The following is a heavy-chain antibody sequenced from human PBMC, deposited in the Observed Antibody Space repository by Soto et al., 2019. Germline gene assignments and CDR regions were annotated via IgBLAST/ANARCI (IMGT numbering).Heavy chain of an antibody. CDR1: GFTFSSYA. J-gene: IGHJ6*02. CDR3: ARPPYYYDSSGYYVDGMDV. D-gene: IGHD3-22*01. Sequence: PGESLKISCAASGFTFSSYAMHWVRQAPGKGLEWVAVISYDGSNKYYADSVKGRFTISRDNSKNTLYLQMNSLRAEDTAVYYCARPPYYYDSSGYYVDGMDVWGQGTTVTVSS. CDR2: ISYDGSNK. V-gene: IGHV3-30-3*01.